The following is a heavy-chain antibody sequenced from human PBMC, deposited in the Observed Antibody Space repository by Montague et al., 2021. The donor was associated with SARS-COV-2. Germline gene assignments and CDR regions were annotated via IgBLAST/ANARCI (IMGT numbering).Heavy chain of an antibody. D-gene: IGHD3-22*01. CDR1: GGSISSSSYY. CDR3: ARHEAMIVVGPLGVFDY. V-gene: IGHV4-39*01. Sequence: SETLSLTCTVSGGSISSSSYYWGWIRQPPGKGLEWIGNIYYSGSTDYNPSLKSRVTMSVDTSENQFSLKLSSVTAADTAVYYCARHEAMIVVGPLGVFDYWGQGTLVTVSS. J-gene: IGHJ4*02. CDR2: IYYSGST.